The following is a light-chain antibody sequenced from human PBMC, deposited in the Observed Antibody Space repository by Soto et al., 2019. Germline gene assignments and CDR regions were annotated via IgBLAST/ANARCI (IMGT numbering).Light chain of an antibody. CDR1: SSNIGATYD. Sequence: QSVLTQPPSVSGAPGQRVTISCTGSSSNIGATYDVQWYQQLPGTAPKLLIYGNSNRPSVVPDRCSGSKSGTSASLAITGLQADDEADYYCQSYDSSLSAHYVFGTGTKLTVL. J-gene: IGLJ1*01. CDR3: QSYDSSLSAHYV. CDR2: GNS. V-gene: IGLV1-40*01.